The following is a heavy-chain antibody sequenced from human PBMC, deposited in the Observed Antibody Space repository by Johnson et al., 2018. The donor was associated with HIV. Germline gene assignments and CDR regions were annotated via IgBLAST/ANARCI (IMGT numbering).Heavy chain of an antibody. J-gene: IGHJ3*02. CDR1: DFTFTNNA. CDR3: ARTNSGSYYHPGAFDI. CDR2: ISNDGTNT. Sequence: VQLVESGGGLVQPGGSLRLSCAASDFTFTNNAIHWVRQAPGKGLEWVAVISNDGTNTYYADSVKGRFTISRDNSRDSVSLQMHSLRAEDTAVYYCARTNSGSYYHPGAFDIWGQGTMVTVSS. V-gene: IGHV3-30*14. D-gene: IGHD3-10*01.